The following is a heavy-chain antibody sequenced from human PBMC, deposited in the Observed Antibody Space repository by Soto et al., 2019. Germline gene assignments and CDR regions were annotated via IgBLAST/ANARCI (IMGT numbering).Heavy chain of an antibody. CDR3: AKDLSIDDILTRYYARGMDV. D-gene: IGHD3-9*01. CDR2: ISGSGGST. J-gene: IGHJ6*02. V-gene: IGHV3-23*01. CDR1: GFTFSSYA. Sequence: GGSLRLSCAVSGFTFSSYAMSWVRQAPGKGLEWVSAISGSGGSTYYADSVKGRFTISRDNSKNTLYLQMNSLRAEDTAVYYCAKDLSIDDILTRYYARGMDVWGQGTTVTVSS.